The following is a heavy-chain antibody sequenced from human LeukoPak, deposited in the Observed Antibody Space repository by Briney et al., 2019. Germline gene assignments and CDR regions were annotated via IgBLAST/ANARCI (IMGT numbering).Heavy chain of an antibody. CDR2: INPNSGGT. CDR3: ASSNVGNGVWGSSYNWFDP. J-gene: IGHJ5*02. V-gene: IGHV1-2*02. D-gene: IGHD3-16*01. Sequence: ASVKVSCKASGHAFTGYYMHWVRQAPGQGLEWMGWINPNSGGTNYAQKFQGRVTMTRDTSISTAYMELSRLRSDDTAVYYCASSNVGNGVWGSSYNWFDPWGQGTLVTVSS. CDR1: GHAFTGYY.